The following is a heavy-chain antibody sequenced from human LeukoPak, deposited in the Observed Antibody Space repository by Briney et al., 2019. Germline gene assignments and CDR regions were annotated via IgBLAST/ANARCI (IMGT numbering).Heavy chain of an antibody. CDR1: GFTFSSYG. Sequence: PGGSLRLSCAASGFTFSSYGMHWVRQAPGKGLEWVAFIRYDGSNKYYADSVKGRFTISRDNSKNTLYLQMNSLRAEDTAVYYCARTAASRLGVLGYMDVWGKGTTVTVSS. CDR3: ARTAASRLGVLGYMDV. J-gene: IGHJ6*03. CDR2: IRYDGSNK. D-gene: IGHD2-2*01. V-gene: IGHV3-30*02.